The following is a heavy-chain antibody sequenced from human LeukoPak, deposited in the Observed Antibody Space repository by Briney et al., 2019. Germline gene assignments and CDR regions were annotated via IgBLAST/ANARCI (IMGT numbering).Heavy chain of an antibody. CDR1: EYAFTGYY. J-gene: IGHJ6*03. CDR2: INPNSGGT. D-gene: IGHD6-13*01. CDR3: ARDAIAAAGTQLPYYYYYMDV. Sequence: ASVKVSCKASEYAFTGYYMHWVRQAPGQGLEWMGWINPNSGGTNYAQKFQGRVTMTRDTSISTAYMELSRLRSDDTAVYYCARDAIAAAGTQLPYYYYYMDVWGKGTTVTISS. V-gene: IGHV1-2*02.